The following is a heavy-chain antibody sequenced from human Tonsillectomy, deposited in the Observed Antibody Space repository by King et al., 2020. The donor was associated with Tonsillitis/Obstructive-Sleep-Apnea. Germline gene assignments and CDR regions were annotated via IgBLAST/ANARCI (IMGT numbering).Heavy chain of an antibody. Sequence: VQLVQSGAEVKKPGSSVKVSCKASGGTFSSYAISWVRQAPGQGLEWMGGIIPIFGTANYAQKFQGRVTITADESTSTAYMELSSLRAEDTAVYYCARAPAGIDSPLPPYFDYWGQGTLVTVSS. CDR2: IIPIFGTA. V-gene: IGHV1-69*01. CDR3: ARAPAGIDSPLPPYFDY. J-gene: IGHJ4*02. D-gene: IGHD3-10*01. CDR1: GGTFSSYA.